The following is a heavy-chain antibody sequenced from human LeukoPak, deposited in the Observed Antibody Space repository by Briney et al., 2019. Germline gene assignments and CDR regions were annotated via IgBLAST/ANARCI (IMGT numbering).Heavy chain of an antibody. D-gene: IGHD5-18*01. V-gene: IGHV1-8*01. CDR1: GYTFTTYD. CDR3: ARRNTAMVAGLDY. CDR2: MNPNSCNT. Sequence: GASVKVSCKASGYTFTTYDINWVRQASGQGREWMGWMNPNSCNTAYAQKFQGRVTTARNTSTSTAFMELRGLRSDDTAVYFCARRNTAMVAGLDYWGQGSLVTVSS. J-gene: IGHJ4*02.